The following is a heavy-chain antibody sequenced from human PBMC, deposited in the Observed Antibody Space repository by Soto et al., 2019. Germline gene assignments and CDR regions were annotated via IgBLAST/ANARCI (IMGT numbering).Heavy chain of an antibody. CDR1: GGSFSGYY. J-gene: IGHJ3*02. Sequence: PSETLSLTCAVYGGSFSGYYWSWIRQPPGKGLEWIGEINHSGSTNYNPSLKSRVTISVDTSKNQFSLKLSSVTAADTAVYYCARGIFGVVSDAFDIWGQGTMVTV. CDR2: INHSGST. CDR3: ARGIFGVVSDAFDI. D-gene: IGHD3-3*01. V-gene: IGHV4-34*01.